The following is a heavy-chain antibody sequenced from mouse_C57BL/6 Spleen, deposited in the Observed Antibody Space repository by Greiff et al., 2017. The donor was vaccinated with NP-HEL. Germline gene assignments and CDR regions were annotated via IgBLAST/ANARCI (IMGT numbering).Heavy chain of an antibody. D-gene: IGHD1-1*01. CDR2: IHPNSGST. CDR1: GYTFTSYW. CDR3: ASLSTVVAPRWYFDV. V-gene: IGHV1-64*01. J-gene: IGHJ1*03. Sequence: QVQLQQPGAELVKPGASVKLSCKASGYTFTSYWMHWVKQRPGQGLEWIGMIHPNSGSTNYNEKFKSKATLTVDKSSSTAYMQLSSLTSEDSAVYYCASLSTVVAPRWYFDVWGTGTTVTVSS.